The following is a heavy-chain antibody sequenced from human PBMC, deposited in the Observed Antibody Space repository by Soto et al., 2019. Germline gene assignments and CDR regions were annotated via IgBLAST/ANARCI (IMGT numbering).Heavy chain of an antibody. CDR2: IRSKAYGGTT. V-gene: IGHV3-49*03. Sequence: GGSLRLSCTASGFTFGDYAMSWFRQAPGKGLEWVGFIRSKAYGGTTEYAASVKGRFTISRDDSKSIAYLQMNSLKTEDTAVYYCTRTPSLAAIDYWGQGTLVTVSS. J-gene: IGHJ4*02. CDR1: GFTFGDYA. D-gene: IGHD6-25*01. CDR3: TRTPSLAAIDY.